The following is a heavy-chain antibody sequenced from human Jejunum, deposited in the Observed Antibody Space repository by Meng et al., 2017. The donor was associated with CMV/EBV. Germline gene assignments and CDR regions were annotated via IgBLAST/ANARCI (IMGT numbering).Heavy chain of an antibody. D-gene: IGHD2-21*02. CDR2: IYTSGST. V-gene: IGHV4-4*07. CDR1: GVSIRSYY. CDR3: ARDGGLDCGGDCYFDH. J-gene: IGHJ4*02. Sequence: ELQESGPGLVKPSETLSLICTVSGVSIRSYYCSWTRLPDGKGLEWIGRIYTSGSTNYNPSLKSRVTMSLDTPKNQFSLKLTSVTAADTALYFCARDGGLDCGGDCYFDHWGQGILVTVSS.